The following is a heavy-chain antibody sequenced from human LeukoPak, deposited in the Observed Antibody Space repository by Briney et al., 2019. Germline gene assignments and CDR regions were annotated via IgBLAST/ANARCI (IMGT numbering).Heavy chain of an antibody. D-gene: IGHD2-15*01. V-gene: IGHV3-53*04. CDR1: GFTVSSNY. CDR2: IYSGGST. Sequence: GGSLRLSCAASGFTVSSNYMSWVRQAPGKGLEWVSVIYSGGSTYYADSVKGRFTISRHNSKNTLYLQMNSLRAEDTAVYYCARESSPGGVVHGAFDIWGQGTMVTVSS. J-gene: IGHJ3*02. CDR3: ARESSPGGVVHGAFDI.